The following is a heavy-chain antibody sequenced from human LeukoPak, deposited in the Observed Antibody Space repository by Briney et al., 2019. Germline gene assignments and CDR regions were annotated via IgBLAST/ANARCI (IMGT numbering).Heavy chain of an antibody. CDR1: GYTFTSYG. V-gene: IGHV1-18*01. D-gene: IGHD6-19*01. J-gene: IGHJ4*02. Sequence: ASVKVSCKASGYTFTSYGISWVRQAPGQGLEWMGWISAYNGNTNYAQKLQGRVTMTTDTSTSTAYMELRSLRSDDTAVCYCARDQGYSSGWYIGFDYWGQGTLVTVSS. CDR3: ARDQGYSSGWYIGFDY. CDR2: ISAYNGNT.